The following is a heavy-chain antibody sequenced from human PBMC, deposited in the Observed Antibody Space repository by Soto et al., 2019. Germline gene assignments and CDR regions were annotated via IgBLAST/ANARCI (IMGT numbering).Heavy chain of an antibody. V-gene: IGHV3-30*18. CDR2: ISNDGDEK. D-gene: IGHD1-26*01. CDR1: VFTCSTSV. CDR3: AKARVRIAGADSFDH. J-gene: IGHJ4*02. Sequence: GSLRLSCVASVFTCSTSVMHWVRQPPGKGLEWVALISNDGDEKYYGDSVEGRFSISRDNSKNTLYLQMSSLRAEDTAVYFCAKARVRIAGADSFDHWGQGTLVTVSS.